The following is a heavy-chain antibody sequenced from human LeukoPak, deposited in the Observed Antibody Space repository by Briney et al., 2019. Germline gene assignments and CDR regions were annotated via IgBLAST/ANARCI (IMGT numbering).Heavy chain of an antibody. CDR3: ARRAPYGIINYYYYMDV. D-gene: IGHD2-21*01. CDR2: MSHSGST. V-gene: IGHV4-34*01. J-gene: IGHJ6*03. CDR1: GGSLSDDY. Sequence: PSETLSLTCDFYGGSLSDDYWSWVRQPPGKGLEWIGEMSHSGSTNYNPSLKSRVTMSVDRSKNRFSLNLSSVTAADTAMYYCARRAPYGIINYYYYMDVWGKGTTVTISS.